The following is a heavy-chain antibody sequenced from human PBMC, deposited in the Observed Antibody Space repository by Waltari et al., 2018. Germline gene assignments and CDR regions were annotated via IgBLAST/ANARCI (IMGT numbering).Heavy chain of an antibody. CDR1: GSTFTRHW. J-gene: IGHJ4*02. CDR3: ARTGDDY. V-gene: IGHV3-7*03. CDR2: INQGGSDK. D-gene: IGHD1-1*01. Sequence: EVQPVESGGGWVQPGGSLRLHCAAPGSTFTRHWMSWVRQAPGKGLECVANINQGGSDKNYVDSVKGRFTITRDNAKNSLYLQMNSLRAEDTAVYYCARTGDDYWGQGTLVTVSS.